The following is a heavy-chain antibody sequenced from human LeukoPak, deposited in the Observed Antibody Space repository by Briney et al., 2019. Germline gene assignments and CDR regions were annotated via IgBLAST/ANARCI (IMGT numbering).Heavy chain of an antibody. V-gene: IGHV4-61*02. CDR1: GGSISSGSYY. CDR3: AREDYYGSGSYYRRNNWFDP. J-gene: IGHJ5*02. CDR2: IYTSGST. Sequence: SQTLSLTCTVSGGSISSGSYYWSWIRQPAGKGLEWIGRIYTSGSTNYNPSLKSRVTMSVDTSKNQFSLKLSSVTAADTAVYYCAREDYYGSGSYYRRNNWFDPWGQGTLVTVSS. D-gene: IGHD3-10*01.